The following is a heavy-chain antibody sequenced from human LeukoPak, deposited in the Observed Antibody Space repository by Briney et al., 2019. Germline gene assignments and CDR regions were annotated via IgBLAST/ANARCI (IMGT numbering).Heavy chain of an antibody. CDR3: ASTQGGYNWNDGIYYYYYMDV. V-gene: IGHV4-61*02. Sequence: SQTLSLTCTVSGGSISSGSYYWSWTRQPAGKGLEWIGRIYTSGSTNYNPSLKSRVTISVDTSKNQCSLKLSSVTAADTAVYYCASTQGGYNWNDGIYYYYYMDVWGKGTTVTVSS. CDR2: IYTSGST. J-gene: IGHJ6*03. D-gene: IGHD1-1*01. CDR1: GGSISSGSYY.